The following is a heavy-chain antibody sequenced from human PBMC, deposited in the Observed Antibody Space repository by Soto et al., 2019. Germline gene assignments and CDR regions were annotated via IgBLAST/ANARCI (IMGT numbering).Heavy chain of an antibody. V-gene: IGHV3-48*03. J-gene: IGHJ4*02. CDR3: ARDRPIAVAGPLDY. Sequence: XGSLRLSCSASGFTFSSYAMNWVRQAPGKGLEWVSYISSSGSTIYYADSVKGRFTISRDNAKNSLYLQMNSLRAEDTAVYYCARDRPIAVAGPLDYWGQGTLVTVSS. D-gene: IGHD6-19*01. CDR2: ISSSGSTI. CDR1: GFTFSSYA.